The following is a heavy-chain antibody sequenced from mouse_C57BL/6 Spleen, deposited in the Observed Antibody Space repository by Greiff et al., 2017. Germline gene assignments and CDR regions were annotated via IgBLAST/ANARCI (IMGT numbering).Heavy chain of an antibody. CDR3: ARSVCDYDAFDY. CDR2: ISNKANGYTT. J-gene: IGHJ2*01. Sequence: EVKLVESGGGLVQPGGSLSFSCAASGFTFTDYYMSWVRQPPGKALEWLGFISNKANGYTTEYSVSVKGRFTISRDTSQNILYLQMNALSAEDSDTYYCARSVCDYDAFDYWGQGTTLTVSS. CDR1: GFTFTDYY. V-gene: IGHV7-3*01. D-gene: IGHD2-4*01.